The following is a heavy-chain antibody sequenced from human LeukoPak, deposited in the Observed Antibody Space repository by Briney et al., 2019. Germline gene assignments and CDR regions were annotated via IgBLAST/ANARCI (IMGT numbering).Heavy chain of an antibody. CDR3: ARDFVRFVSTGHYYYGMDV. J-gene: IGHJ6*04. CDR1: GGSISSGDYY. Sequence: PSETLSLTCTVSGGSISSGDYYWSWIRQPPGKGLEWIGYIYYSGSTYYNPSLKSRVTISVDTSKNQFSLKLSSVTAADTAVYYCARDFVRFVSTGHYYYGMDVWGKGTTVTVSS. D-gene: IGHD5/OR15-5a*01. V-gene: IGHV4-30-4*01. CDR2: IYYSGST.